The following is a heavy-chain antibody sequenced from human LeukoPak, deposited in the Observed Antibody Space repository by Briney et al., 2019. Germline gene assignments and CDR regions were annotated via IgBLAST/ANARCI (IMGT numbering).Heavy chain of an antibody. D-gene: IGHD6-6*01. J-gene: IGHJ5*02. V-gene: IGHV1-8*01. CDR2: MNANSGNT. CDR1: GYTVTSYD. Sequence: SVNLSCKASGYTVTSYDINWVRQATGQGLEWRGWMNANSGNTGYAQKFQGRVTMTRNTSIRTAYMELSSLRSEDTAVYYCARGGFRSAARRFDPRGQGTLVTVSS. CDR3: ARGGFRSAARRFDP.